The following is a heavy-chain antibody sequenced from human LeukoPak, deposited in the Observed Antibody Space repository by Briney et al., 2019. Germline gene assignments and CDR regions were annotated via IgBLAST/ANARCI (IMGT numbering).Heavy chain of an antibody. J-gene: IGHJ6*03. CDR3: ARERPLGAARACYYYYYMDV. CDR2: INHSGST. V-gene: IGHV4-34*01. Sequence: SETLSLTCAVYGGSFSGYYWSWIRQPPGKGLEWIGEINHSGSTNYNPSLKSRVTISVDTSKNQFSLKLSSVTAADTAVYYCARERPLGAARACYYYYYMDVWGKGTTVTVSS. D-gene: IGHD6-6*01. CDR1: GGSFSGYY.